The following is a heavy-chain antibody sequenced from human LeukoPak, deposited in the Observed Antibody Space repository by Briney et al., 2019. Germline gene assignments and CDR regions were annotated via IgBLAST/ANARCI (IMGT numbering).Heavy chain of an antibody. D-gene: IGHD2-8*01. J-gene: IGHJ4*02. CDR2: ISHNGNTI. V-gene: IGHV3-11*01. Sequence: GGSLRLSCAASGFIFSDYYMSWIRQAPGKGLEWVSYISHNGNTIYYADSVKGRFTISRDNAKNSLYLQMNSLRAEDTAVYYCARARSRLYHFDYWGQGTLVTVSS. CDR3: ARARSRLYHFDY. CDR1: GFIFSDYY.